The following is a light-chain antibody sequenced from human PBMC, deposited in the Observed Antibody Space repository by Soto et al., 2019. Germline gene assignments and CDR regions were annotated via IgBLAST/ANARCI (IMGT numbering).Light chain of an antibody. J-gene: IGKJ5*01. CDR2: TAS. Sequence: DIQMTQSPSSLSASVGDRVTITCRASQGITDFLEWYQVKPGKAPNLPIYTASNLQSGVPSRFSGSGSGTHFTLTISSLQPEDFGTYYCQQTDSFPITFGQGTRLENK. CDR1: QGITDF. CDR3: QQTDSFPIT. V-gene: IGKV1-12*01.